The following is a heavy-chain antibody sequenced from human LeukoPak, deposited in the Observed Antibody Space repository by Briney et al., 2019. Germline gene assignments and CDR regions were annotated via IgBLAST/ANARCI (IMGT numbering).Heavy chain of an antibody. CDR2: IYTSGST. J-gene: IGHJ6*02. CDR1: GGSISSGSYY. CDR3: ARMYDSSGYSYYGMDV. V-gene: IGHV4-61*02. D-gene: IGHD3-22*01. Sequence: SETLSLTCTVSGGSISSGSYYWSWIRQPAGKGLEWIGRIYTSGSTNYNPSLKSRVTISVGTSKNQFSLKLSSVTAADTAVYYCARMYDSSGYSYYGMDVWGQGTTVTVSS.